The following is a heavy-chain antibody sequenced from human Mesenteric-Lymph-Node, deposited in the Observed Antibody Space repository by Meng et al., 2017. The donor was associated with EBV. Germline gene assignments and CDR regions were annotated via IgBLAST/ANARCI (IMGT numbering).Heavy chain of an antibody. CDR3: SIMATTPDY. Sequence: VQRVKAWGSLVRPGGSRKLYCACTGFTFNDPTIHWVRQASGKGLKWVARIRSRSSIYATAYGASVEGRFIICRDDSRNTAYLEMNNLKTEDTAVYYCSIMATTPDYWGQGTLVTVSS. J-gene: IGHJ4*02. CDR2: IRSRSSIYAT. CDR1: GFTFNDPT. D-gene: IGHD1-1*01. V-gene: IGHV3-73*02.